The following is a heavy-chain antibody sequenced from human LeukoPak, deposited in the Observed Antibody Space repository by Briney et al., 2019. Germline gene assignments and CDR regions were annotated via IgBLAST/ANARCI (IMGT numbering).Heavy chain of an antibody. CDR1: GFTFSSYW. D-gene: IGHD3-10*01. CDR2: IHEDGSAT. Sequence: GGSLRLSRAASGFTFSSYWMTWVRQAPGMGLEWVGNIHEDGSATYYVDFLKGRFTISRDNAKNTLYLQMNSLRAEDTAVYYCARAYYRGNSEFYHWGQGTLVTVSS. V-gene: IGHV3-7*01. CDR3: ARAYYRGNSEFYH. J-gene: IGHJ5*02.